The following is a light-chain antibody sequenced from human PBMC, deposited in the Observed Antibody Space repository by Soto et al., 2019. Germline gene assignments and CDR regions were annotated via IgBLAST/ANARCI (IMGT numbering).Light chain of an antibody. CDR3: HQYDNWPKT. CDR2: GAS. J-gene: IGKJ5*01. CDR1: QSVNTN. Sequence: EIVLTQSPGTLSLSSGARATLFCRASQSVNTNLAWYQQKPGQAPRLLIYGASTRATGIPARFSGSGSGTEFTLTSSSLQSEDFAVYYCHQYDNWPKTFGQGTRLEIK. V-gene: IGKV3-15*01.